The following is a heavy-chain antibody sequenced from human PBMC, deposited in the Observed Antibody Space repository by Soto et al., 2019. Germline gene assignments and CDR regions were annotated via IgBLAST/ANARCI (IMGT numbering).Heavy chain of an antibody. Sequence: ASVKVSCKVSGYTLTELSIHWVRQAPGKGLEWMGGFDPEDGETVYAQKLQARVTMTEDTSTDTAYMALSSLRSEDTAVYYCATATADYGNYPRWFDPWGQGTLVTVCS. CDR3: ATATADYGNYPRWFDP. V-gene: IGHV1-24*01. J-gene: IGHJ5*02. CDR2: FDPEDGET. D-gene: IGHD4-17*01. CDR1: GYTLTELS.